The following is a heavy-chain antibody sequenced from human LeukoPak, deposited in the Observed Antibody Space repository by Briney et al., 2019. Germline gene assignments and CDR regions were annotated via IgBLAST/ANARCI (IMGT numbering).Heavy chain of an antibody. D-gene: IGHD6-13*01. CDR2: MKPKSGNT. V-gene: IGHV1-8*01. Sequence: ASVKVSCKASGYTFTSYDINWVRQATGQGLEWMGWMKPKSGNTGYAQRFQGRVTMTRNTSITTAYMELSSLRSEDTAVYYCVRVFNGYSLWGQGTLVTVSS. CDR3: VRVFNGYSL. CDR1: GYTFTSYD. J-gene: IGHJ4*02.